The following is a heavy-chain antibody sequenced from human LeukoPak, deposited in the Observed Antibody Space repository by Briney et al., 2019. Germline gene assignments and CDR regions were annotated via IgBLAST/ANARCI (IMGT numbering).Heavy chain of an antibody. Sequence: GGSLRLSCAASGFTFSSYSMNWVRQAPGKGLEWVSLIYSGGSTYYADSVRGRFTISRDNTKNSLYLQMDSLTADDTAVYFCACLRGPSDYWGQGTLVTVSS. CDR3: ACLRGPSDY. CDR1: GFTFSSYS. CDR2: IYSGGST. D-gene: IGHD4-17*01. V-gene: IGHV3-53*01. J-gene: IGHJ4*02.